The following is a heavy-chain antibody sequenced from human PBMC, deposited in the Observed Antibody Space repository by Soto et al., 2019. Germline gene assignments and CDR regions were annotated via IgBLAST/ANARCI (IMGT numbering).Heavy chain of an antibody. CDR2: TYYRSKWYN. J-gene: IGHJ4*02. CDR1: GGNVSSTSAA. CDR3: AREATVTTAFNY. D-gene: IGHD4-17*01. V-gene: IGHV6-1*01. Sequence: TQTVSLTEAISGGNVSSTSAASNCIRQSPSRGLEWLGRTYYRSKWYNDYAVSVKSRITINPDTSKNQFSLQLNSVTPEDTAVYYCAREATVTTAFNYWGQGTLVTVSS.